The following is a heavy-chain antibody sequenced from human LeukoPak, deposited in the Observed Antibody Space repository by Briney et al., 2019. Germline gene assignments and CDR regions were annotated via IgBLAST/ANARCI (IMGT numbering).Heavy chain of an antibody. Sequence: GGSLRLSCAASGFTFSSYWMSWVRQAPGKGLEWVSAISGSGGSTYYADSVKGRFTISRDNSKNTLYLQMNSLRAEDTAVYYCAKDLLDYGDYEVGVVDYWGQGTLVTVPS. D-gene: IGHD4-17*01. V-gene: IGHV3-23*01. CDR2: ISGSGGST. J-gene: IGHJ4*02. CDR3: AKDLLDYGDYEVGVVDY. CDR1: GFTFSSYW.